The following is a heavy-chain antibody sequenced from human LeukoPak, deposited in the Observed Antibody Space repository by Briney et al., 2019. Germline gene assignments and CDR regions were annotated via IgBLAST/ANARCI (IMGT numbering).Heavy chain of an antibody. V-gene: IGHV4-59*08. Sequence: SETLSLTCTVSGGSISSYYWSWIRQPPGKGLEWIGYIYYSGSTNYNPSLKSRVTISVDTSKNQFSLKLSSVTAADTAVYYCARHGPRWLHFPLYGMDVWGQGTTVTVSS. CDR2: IYYSGST. J-gene: IGHJ6*02. CDR3: ARHGPRWLHFPLYGMDV. CDR1: GGSISSYY. D-gene: IGHD5-24*01.